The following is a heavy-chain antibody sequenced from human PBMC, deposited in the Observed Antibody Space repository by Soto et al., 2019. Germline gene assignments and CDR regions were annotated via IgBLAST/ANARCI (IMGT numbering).Heavy chain of an antibody. V-gene: IGHV1-69*13. Sequence: ASVKVSCKASGGTFSSYAISWVRQAPGQGLEWMGGIIPIFGTANYAQKFQGRVTITADESTSTAYMELSSLRSEDTAVYYCARARAIVGAPNWFDPWGQGTLVTVSS. CDR3: ARARAIVGAPNWFDP. J-gene: IGHJ5*02. CDR1: GGTFSSYA. D-gene: IGHD1-26*01. CDR2: IIPIFGTA.